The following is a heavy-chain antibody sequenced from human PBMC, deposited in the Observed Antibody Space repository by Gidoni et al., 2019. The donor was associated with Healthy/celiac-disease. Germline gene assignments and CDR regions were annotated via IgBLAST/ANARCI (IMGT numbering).Heavy chain of an antibody. D-gene: IGHD3-16*01. CDR1: AFPFSSYS. Sequence: EVQLVESGGGLVQHGGSLRLSCSASAFPFSSYSMNWVRQAPGKGLEWVSYISSSSSTIYYADSVKGRFTISRDNAKNSLYLQMNSLRAEDTAVYYCARDEAFVGDDAFDIWGQGTMVTVSS. CDR3: ARDEAFVGDDAFDI. V-gene: IGHV3-48*01. J-gene: IGHJ3*02. CDR2: ISSSSSTI.